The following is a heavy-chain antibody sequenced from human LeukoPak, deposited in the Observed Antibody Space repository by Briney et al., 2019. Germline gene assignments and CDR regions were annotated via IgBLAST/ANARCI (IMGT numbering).Heavy chain of an antibody. V-gene: IGHV5-51*01. CDR2: IYPGDSDT. CDR1: GYSFTSYW. D-gene: IGHD6-19*01. J-gene: IGHJ3*02. Sequence: GESLKISCKGSGYSFTSYWIGWVRQMPGKGLELIGIIYPGDSDTRYSPSFQGQVTISADKSISTAYLQWSSLKASDTAMYYCARRGSSGWQGNDAFDIWGQGTMVTVSS. CDR3: ARRGSSGWQGNDAFDI.